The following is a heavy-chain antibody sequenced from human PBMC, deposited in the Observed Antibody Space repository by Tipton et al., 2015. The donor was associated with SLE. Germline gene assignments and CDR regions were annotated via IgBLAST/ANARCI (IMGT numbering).Heavy chain of an antibody. J-gene: IGHJ3*02. CDR1: GGSISSDNW. D-gene: IGHD2-2*01. CDR3: ARGGLGFCTSGTCYDVTDI. Sequence: GSLRLSCAVSGGSISSDNWWSWVRQPPGKGLEWIGEIYHSGSTNFNPSLRSRVTISRDTSKNQFSVKLSSVTAADTAIYYCARGGLGFCTSGTCYDVTDIWGQGTMVTVSS. CDR2: IYHSGST. V-gene: IGHV4-4*02.